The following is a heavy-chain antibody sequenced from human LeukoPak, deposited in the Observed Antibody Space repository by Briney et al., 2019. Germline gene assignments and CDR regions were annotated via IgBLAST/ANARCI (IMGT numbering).Heavy chain of an antibody. V-gene: IGHV4-34*01. CDR1: GGSFSGYY. Sequence: SETLSLTCAVYGGSFSGYYWSWIRQPPGKGLEWIGEINHSGSTNYNPSLKSRVTISVDTSKNQFSLKLSSVTAADTAVYYCASSEYSSSSNDYWGQGTLVTVPS. CDR2: INHSGST. J-gene: IGHJ4*02. CDR3: ASSEYSSSSNDY. D-gene: IGHD6-6*01.